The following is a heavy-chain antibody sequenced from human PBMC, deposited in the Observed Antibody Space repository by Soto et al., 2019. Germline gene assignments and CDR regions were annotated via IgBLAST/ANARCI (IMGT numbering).Heavy chain of an antibody. V-gene: IGHV3-15*01. D-gene: IGHD2-2*01. CDR1: GFTFSNAW. J-gene: IGHJ4*02. CDR2: IKSKSEGKTI. CDR3: TRGPVGSTRPLDY. Sequence: EVQLVESGGGLVEPGGSLRLSCAASGFTFSNAWMSWVRQAPGKGLEWVGRIKSKSEGKTIDYAAPVKGRFTISRDDSKNTLYLQMNSLKSEDTGVYYCTRGPVGSTRPLDYWGQGTLVTVSS.